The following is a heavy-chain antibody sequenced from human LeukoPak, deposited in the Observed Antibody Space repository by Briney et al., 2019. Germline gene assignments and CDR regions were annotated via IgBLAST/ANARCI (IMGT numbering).Heavy chain of an antibody. Sequence: GGSLRLSCAASGFTFSSYAMHWVRQAPGKGLEWVAVISYDGTNKYYADSVEGRFTISRDNSKNTLDLQMDSLRPEDTAVYYCATNDVLTGYNTFKYWGQGTLVTVSS. J-gene: IGHJ4*02. CDR3: ATNDVLTGYNTFKY. D-gene: IGHD3-9*01. V-gene: IGHV3-30*04. CDR2: ISYDGTNK. CDR1: GFTFSSYA.